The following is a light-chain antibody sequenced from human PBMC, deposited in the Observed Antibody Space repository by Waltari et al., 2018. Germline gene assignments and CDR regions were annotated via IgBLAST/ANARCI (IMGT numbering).Light chain of an antibody. CDR2: GAS. CDR3: QQSYTAPRYS. Sequence: DIQMTQSPSSLAASVGDRVTITCRASESISKYVNWYQQKPGRAPNLLIYGASTLRRGVPSRFSGGGSGTEFTLTINTLQSEDSAVYYCQQSYTAPRYSFGQGTKLEI. J-gene: IGKJ2*03. CDR1: ESISKY. V-gene: IGKV1-39*01.